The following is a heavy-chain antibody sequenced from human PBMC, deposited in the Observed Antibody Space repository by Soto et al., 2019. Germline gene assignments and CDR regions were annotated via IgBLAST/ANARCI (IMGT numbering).Heavy chain of an antibody. Sequence: GGSLRLSCAASGFTFSSYAMSWVRQAPGKGLEWVSTISDSGGSTYYADSVKGRFTISRDNSKNTLYLQMNSLRDEDTAVYYCAKDRARSPHDYWGQGPLVTVSS. CDR2: ISDSGGST. D-gene: IGHD6-19*01. J-gene: IGHJ4*02. CDR1: GFTFSSYA. V-gene: IGHV3-23*01. CDR3: AKDRARSPHDY.